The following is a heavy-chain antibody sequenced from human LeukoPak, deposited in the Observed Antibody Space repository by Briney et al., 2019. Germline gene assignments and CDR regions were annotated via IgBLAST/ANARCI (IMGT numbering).Heavy chain of an antibody. D-gene: IGHD3-3*01. Sequence: GGSLRLSCAASGFTFSSYAMHWVRQAPGKGLEYVSAISSKGGSTYYANSVKGRFTISRDNSKNTLYLQMGSLRAEDMAVYYCARDSRYDFWSGYFHHYYYYYYMDVWGKGTTVTVSS. J-gene: IGHJ6*03. CDR1: GFTFSSYA. CDR3: ARDSRYDFWSGYFHHYYYYYYMDV. CDR2: ISSKGGST. V-gene: IGHV3-64*01.